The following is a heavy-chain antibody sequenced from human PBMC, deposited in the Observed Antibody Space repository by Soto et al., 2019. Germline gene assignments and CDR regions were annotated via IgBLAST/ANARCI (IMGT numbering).Heavy chain of an antibody. CDR2: IDTLSSTM. V-gene: IGHV3-48*01. J-gene: IGHJ4*02. CDR3: TGGGVRSGTRY. D-gene: IGHD1-26*01. Sequence: EVQLVESGGGLVQPGGSLRLSCAASGFTFSSSSMNWVRQAPGKGLEWVSFIDTLSSTMYYADSVRGRFTISRDNAKNSLYLHRNRMRAEDTAIESCTGGGVRSGTRYWGQGTLVNVSS. CDR1: GFTFSSSS.